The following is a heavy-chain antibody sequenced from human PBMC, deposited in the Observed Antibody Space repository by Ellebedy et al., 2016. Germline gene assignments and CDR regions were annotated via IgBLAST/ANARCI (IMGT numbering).Heavy chain of an antibody. CDR1: GYTFIGSY. V-gene: IGHV1-2*02. J-gene: IGHJ4*02. CDR2: VNPDNGAT. D-gene: IGHD3-10*01. CDR3: VRDLWDGSDF. Sequence: ASVKVSCXTSGYTFIGSYIHWVRQTPGQGLEWMGWVNPDNGATNYAQKFHGRVTMTRDTSISTVWMELDSLKSDDTSIYYCVRDLWDGSDFWGPGSLVTASS.